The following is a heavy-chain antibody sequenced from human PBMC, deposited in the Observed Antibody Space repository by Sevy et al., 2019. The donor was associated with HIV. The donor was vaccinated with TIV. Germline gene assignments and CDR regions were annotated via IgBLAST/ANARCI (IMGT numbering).Heavy chain of an antibody. CDR3: ARVWSGSTYYYYYGLDV. J-gene: IGHJ6*02. D-gene: IGHD1-26*01. Sequence: SETLSLTCVVSGYSISSGYYWGWIRQPPGKGLEWIGSISHSGSTYYNPSLKSRVTISVDTSKNQSSLKLSSVTAADTAVYYCARVWSGSTYYYYYGLDVWGQGTTVTVSS. CDR2: ISHSGST. CDR1: GYSISSGYY. V-gene: IGHV4-38-2*01.